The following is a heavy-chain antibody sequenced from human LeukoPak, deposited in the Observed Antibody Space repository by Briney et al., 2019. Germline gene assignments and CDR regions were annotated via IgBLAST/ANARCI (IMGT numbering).Heavy chain of an antibody. Sequence: PGGSLRLSCAASGFTFSSYWMHWVRQAPGKGLVWVSRINSDGSSTSYADSVKGRFTISRDNAKNTLYLQMNSPRAEDTAVYYCARGYCSSTSCPKAYYFDYWGQGTLVTVSS. J-gene: IGHJ4*02. V-gene: IGHV3-74*01. CDR3: ARGYCSSTSCPKAYYFDY. CDR2: INSDGSST. CDR1: GFTFSSYW. D-gene: IGHD2-2*01.